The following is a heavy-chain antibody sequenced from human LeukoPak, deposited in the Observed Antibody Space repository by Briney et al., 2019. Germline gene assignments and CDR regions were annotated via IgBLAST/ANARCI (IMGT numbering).Heavy chain of an antibody. Sequence: GGSLRLSCAASGFTFNSYGMSWVRQAPGKGLERVSGISGSGGATYHADSVKGRFTISRDNSKNTLYLQMNSLRAEDTAVYYCAKDGPKWYYDYVWGSYTIDDYWGQGTLVTVSS. V-gene: IGHV3-23*01. D-gene: IGHD3-16*01. CDR2: ISGSGGAT. CDR1: GFTFNSYG. CDR3: AKDGPKWYYDYVWGSYTIDDY. J-gene: IGHJ4*02.